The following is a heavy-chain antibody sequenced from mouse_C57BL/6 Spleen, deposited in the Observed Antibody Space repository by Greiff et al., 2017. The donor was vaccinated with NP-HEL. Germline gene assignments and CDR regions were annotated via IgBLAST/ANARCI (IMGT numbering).Heavy chain of an antibody. Sequence: QVQLQQSGAELVKPGASVTLSCKASGYTFTEYTIHWVKQRSGQGLEWIGWFYPGSGSIKYNEKFKDKATLTADKSSSTVYMELSILTSEDSAVYFCARHEDYYGSSYDYAMDYWGQGTSVTVSS. CDR1: GYTFTEYT. CDR3: ARHEDYYGSSYDYAMDY. D-gene: IGHD1-1*01. J-gene: IGHJ4*01. CDR2: FYPGSGSI. V-gene: IGHV1-62-2*01.